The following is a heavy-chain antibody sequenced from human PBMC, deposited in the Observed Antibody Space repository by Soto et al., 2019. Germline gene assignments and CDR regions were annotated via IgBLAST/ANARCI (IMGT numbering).Heavy chain of an antibody. Sequence: QITLKESGPTLVKPTQTLTLTCTFSGFSLSTSGVGVGWIRQPPGKALEWLVVVHWNDADHYSPSLKSRLAITKDTSKNMVVLTMTNMDPVDTATYYCAHRIVGEGLDSWGQGTMVTVSS. CDR3: AHRIVGEGLDS. D-gene: IGHD3-10*01. CDR1: GFSLSTSGVG. J-gene: IGHJ3*02. V-gene: IGHV2-5*01. CDR2: VHWNDAD.